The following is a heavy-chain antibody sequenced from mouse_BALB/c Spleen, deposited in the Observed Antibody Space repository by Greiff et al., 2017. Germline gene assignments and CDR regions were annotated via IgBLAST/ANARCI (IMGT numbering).Heavy chain of an antibody. CDR3: ARTTGGNYYAMDY. CDR1: GYSFTSYW. Sequence: VKLVESGPQLVRPGASVKISCKASGYSFTSYWMHWVKQRPGQGLEWIGMIDPSDSETRLNQKFKDKATLTVDKSSSTAYMQLSSPTSEDSAVYYCARTTGGNYYAMDYWGQGTSVTVSS. V-gene: IGHV1S126*01. J-gene: IGHJ4*01. D-gene: IGHD2-12*01. CDR2: IDPSDSET.